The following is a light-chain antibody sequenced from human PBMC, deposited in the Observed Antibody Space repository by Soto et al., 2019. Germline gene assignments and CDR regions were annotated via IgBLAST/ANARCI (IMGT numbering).Light chain of an antibody. V-gene: IGLV3-1*01. CDR1: KLGDKY. Sequence: SYELAQPPSVSVSPGQTASITCSGDKLGDKYACWYQQKPGRSPVLVIYQDNKRPSGIPERFSGSNSGNTATLTISGTQAMDEADYYCQAWDSSTVVFGGGTKLTVL. J-gene: IGLJ2*01. CDR3: QAWDSSTVV. CDR2: QDN.